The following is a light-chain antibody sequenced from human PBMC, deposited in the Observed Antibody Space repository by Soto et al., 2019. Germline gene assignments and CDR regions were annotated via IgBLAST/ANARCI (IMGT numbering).Light chain of an antibody. CDR3: SAWDNSLNGYV. V-gene: IGLV2-14*01. J-gene: IGLJ1*01. CDR2: EVT. CDR1: SSDVGAYNY. Sequence: QSALTQPASVSGSPGQSITISCTGTSSDVGAYNYVSWYQHRPGKAPKLLLHEVTNRPSGVPGRFSGSKSGTSASLAISGLQSEDEGDYYCSAWDNSLNGYVFGPGTKVTVL.